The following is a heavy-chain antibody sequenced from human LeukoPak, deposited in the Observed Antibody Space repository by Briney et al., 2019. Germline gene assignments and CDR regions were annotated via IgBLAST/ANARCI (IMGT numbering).Heavy chain of an antibody. J-gene: IGHJ6*02. CDR3: ARSSSGYDYYYYGMDV. CDR2: IWYDGGNK. CDR1: GFTFSSYG. Sequence: GGSLRLSCAAPGFTFSSYGVHWVRQAPGKGLEWVAVIWYDGGNKYYADSVKGRFTISRDNSKNTLYLQMNSLRAEDTAVYYCARSSSGYDYYYYGMDVWGQGTTVTVSS. V-gene: IGHV3-33*01. D-gene: IGHD5-12*01.